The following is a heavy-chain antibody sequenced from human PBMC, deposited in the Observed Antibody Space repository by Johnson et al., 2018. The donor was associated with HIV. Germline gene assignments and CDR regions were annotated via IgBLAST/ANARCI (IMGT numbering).Heavy chain of an antibody. J-gene: IGHJ3*01. CDR1: GFPVSYNY. CDR3: ARDATETTGDGAFDV. Sequence: VQLVESGGGLVQPGGSLRLSCAASGFPVSYNYMSWVRQAPGKGLEWVSVIYSVGSTYYADPVKGRCTISRDNSKNTLDLQMNSLRVADTAVYYCARDATETTGDGAFDVWGQGTMVTVSS. V-gene: IGHV3-66*01. CDR2: IYSVGST. D-gene: IGHD1-1*01.